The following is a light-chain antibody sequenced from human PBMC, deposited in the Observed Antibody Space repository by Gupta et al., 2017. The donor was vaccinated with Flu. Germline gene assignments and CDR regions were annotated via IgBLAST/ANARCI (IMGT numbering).Light chain of an antibody. V-gene: IGKV1-33*01. CDR1: QDISSG. Sequence: QLTQSPSSLSASVGDRVTITCQASQDISSGLNWYQQKPGKAPKHLIFDATNLEKGVPSRFSGSGSGTDFTLTISSLQPEDIATYYCQQYENLPRTFGQGTRLEMK. CDR2: DAT. CDR3: QQYENLPRT. J-gene: IGKJ5*01.